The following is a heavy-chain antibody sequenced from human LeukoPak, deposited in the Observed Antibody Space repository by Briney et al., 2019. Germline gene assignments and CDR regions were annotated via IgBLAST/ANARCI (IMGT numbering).Heavy chain of an antibody. J-gene: IGHJ4*02. Sequence: GGSLRLSCAASGFTFSSYWRHWVRQAPGKGPVWVARINGDGSTTAYADSVKGRFTISRDNAKNTLYLQLNSLGAEDTAVYYCARSHYESGAYFFDYWGQGTLVTVSS. V-gene: IGHV3-74*01. CDR1: GFTFSSYW. CDR3: ARSHYESGAYFFDY. D-gene: IGHD3-22*01. CDR2: INGDGSTT.